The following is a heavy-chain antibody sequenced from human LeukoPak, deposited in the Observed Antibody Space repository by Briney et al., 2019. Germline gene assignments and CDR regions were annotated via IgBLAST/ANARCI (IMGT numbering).Heavy chain of an antibody. J-gene: IGHJ3*02. D-gene: IGHD6-19*01. Sequence: GGSLRLSCAASGFTFSSYAMSWVRQAPGKGLEWVSAISGSGGSTYYAGSVKGRFTISRDNSKNTLYLQMNSLRAEDTAVYYCAKGLQWLVGIDAFDIWGQGTMVTVSS. CDR1: GFTFSSYA. CDR3: AKGLQWLVGIDAFDI. V-gene: IGHV3-23*01. CDR2: ISGSGGST.